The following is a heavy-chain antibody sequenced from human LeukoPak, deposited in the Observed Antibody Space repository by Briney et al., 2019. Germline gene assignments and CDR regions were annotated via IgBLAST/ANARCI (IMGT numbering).Heavy chain of an antibody. CDR2: IIPIFRTA. V-gene: IGHV1-69*13. J-gene: IGHJ4*02. Sequence: GASVKVSCKSSGGTFSIYAISWVRHAPGQGLEWKGEIIPIFRTANYAQNFQGRVTITPDESTSTAYMELSSLRSEDTAVYYCARAMSGYSSSSDFDYWGQGTLVTVSS. CDR1: GGTFSIYA. D-gene: IGHD6-6*01. CDR3: ARAMSGYSSSSDFDY.